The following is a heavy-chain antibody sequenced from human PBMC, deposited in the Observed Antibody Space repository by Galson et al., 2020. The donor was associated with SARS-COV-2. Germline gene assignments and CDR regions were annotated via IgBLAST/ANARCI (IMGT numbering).Heavy chain of an antibody. J-gene: IGHJ6*02. D-gene: IGHD6-13*01. V-gene: IGHV3-11*01. CDR1: GFTFSDYY. CDR3: ARDGKIAAREAYYYYGMDV. Sequence: GESLKISCAASGFTFSDYYMSWIRQAPGKGLEWVSYISSSGSTIYYADSVKGRFTISRDNAKNSLYLQMNSLRAEDTAVYYCARDGKIAAREAYYYYGMDVWGQGTTVTVS. CDR2: ISSSGSTI.